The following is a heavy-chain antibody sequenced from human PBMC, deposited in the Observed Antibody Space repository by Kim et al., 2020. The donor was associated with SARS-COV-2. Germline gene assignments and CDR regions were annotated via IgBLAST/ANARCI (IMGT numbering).Heavy chain of an antibody. J-gene: IGHJ4*02. V-gene: IGHV1-18*01. D-gene: IGHD6-13*01. Sequence: ASVKVSCKASGYTLTSYGISWVRQAPGQGLDWMGWISCYNGNTDYAQNLQGRVTMTIDTSTSTAYMELRSLRSDDTAVYYCARELIRFRVGAAETRASDYWGQGTLVTVSS. CDR2: ISCYNGNT. CDR3: ARELIRFRVGAAETRASDY. CDR1: GYTLTSYG.